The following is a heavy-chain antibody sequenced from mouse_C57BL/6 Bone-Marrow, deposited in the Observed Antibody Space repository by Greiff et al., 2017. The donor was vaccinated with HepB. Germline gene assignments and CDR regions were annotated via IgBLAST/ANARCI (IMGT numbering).Heavy chain of an antibody. CDR2: WNNDNY. CDR3: WRELRWEDDYDGGSYCAMDY. CDR1: FSLSTSGMGL. Sequence: QVTLKVSGPGLLQPSQTLSLACTSSGFSLSTSGMGLSWLRKPSGKALEWLASIWNNDNYYNPSLKSRLTITKETSNYQVFLKLTSVDTADSATYYGAWRELRWEDDYDGGSYCAMDYWGQGTSVTVSS. J-gene: IGHJ4*01. D-gene: IGHD2-4*01. V-gene: IGHV8-2*01.